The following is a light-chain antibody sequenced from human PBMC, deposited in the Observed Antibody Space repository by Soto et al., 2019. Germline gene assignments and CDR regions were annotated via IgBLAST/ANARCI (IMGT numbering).Light chain of an antibody. Sequence: QSALTQPPSASGSPGQSVTISCTGTSSDVGVYNSVSWYQQHPAQAPKLMIYDVSKRPSGVPDRFSGSNTGNTASLTVSGLHAEDESDYYCSSYAGTHIVFGTGTKVTVL. CDR3: SSYAGTHIV. CDR1: SSDVGVYNS. V-gene: IGLV2-8*01. J-gene: IGLJ1*01. CDR2: DVS.